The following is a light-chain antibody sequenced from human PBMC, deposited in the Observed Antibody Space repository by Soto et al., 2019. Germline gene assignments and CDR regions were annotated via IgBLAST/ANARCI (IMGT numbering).Light chain of an antibody. CDR2: EVN. CDR3: SSYTSTSTYV. V-gene: IGLV2-14*01. J-gene: IGLJ1*01. Sequence: QSVLTQPASVSGSPGQSITISCSGTTSDIGAYNYVSWFQQHPGKAPKLIIYEVNNRPSGVSNRFSGSKSGSTASLTISGLQTEDEADYYCSSYTSTSTYVFGTGTKVTVL. CDR1: TSDIGAYNY.